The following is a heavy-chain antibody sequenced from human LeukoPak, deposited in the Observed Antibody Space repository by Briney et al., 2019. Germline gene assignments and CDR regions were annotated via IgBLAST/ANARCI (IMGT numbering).Heavy chain of an antibody. V-gene: IGHV4-39*07. CDR2: IYHSGST. CDR3: ARGMVTTTGFDY. CDR1: GGSISSSSFY. J-gene: IGHJ4*02. Sequence: SETLSLTCTVSGGSISSSSFYWGWIRQPPGKGLEWIGSIYHSGSTYYNPSLKSRVTISVDTSKNQFSLKLSSVTAADTAVYYCARGMVTTTGFDYWGQGTLVTVSS. D-gene: IGHD4-17*01.